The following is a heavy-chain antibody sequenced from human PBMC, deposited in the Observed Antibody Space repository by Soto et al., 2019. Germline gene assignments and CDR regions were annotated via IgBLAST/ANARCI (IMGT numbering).Heavy chain of an antibody. CDR2: INPNSGGI. D-gene: IGHD6-6*01. Sequence: ASVKVSCKASGYTFTGYYIHWVRQAPGQGLEWMGWINPNSGGINYAQSFQGRVTMTRDTSISTAYLELTRLKSDDTAVYYCARGSRYLSSWANWFDPWGQGTLVTVSS. V-gene: IGHV1-2*02. CDR3: ARGSRYLSSWANWFDP. J-gene: IGHJ5*02. CDR1: GYTFTGYY.